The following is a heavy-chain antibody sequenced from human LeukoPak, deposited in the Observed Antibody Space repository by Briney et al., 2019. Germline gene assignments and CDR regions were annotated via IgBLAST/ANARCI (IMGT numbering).Heavy chain of an antibody. J-gene: IGHJ4*02. CDR3: ARRATTMTTLDY. CDR1: GFTFSGYG. Sequence: PGRSLRLSCAASGFTFSGYGMHWVRQAPGKGLEWVAVIWYDGSDKYYADSVKGRFTISRDNSKNTLYMEMNSLRAEDTAVYYCARRATTMTTLDYWGQGTLVTVSS. V-gene: IGHV3-33*01. CDR2: IWYDGSDK. D-gene: IGHD4-17*01.